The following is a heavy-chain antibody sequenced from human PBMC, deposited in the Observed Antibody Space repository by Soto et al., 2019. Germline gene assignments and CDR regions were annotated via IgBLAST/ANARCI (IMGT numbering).Heavy chain of an antibody. D-gene: IGHD3-10*01. CDR1: GGSISSYY. J-gene: IGHJ4*02. Sequence: SETLSLTCTVSGGSISSYYWSWIRQPPGKGLEWIGYIYYSGSTNYNPSLKSRVTISVDTSKNQFSLKLSSVTAADTAVYYCARHDTQRVRGAFDYWGQGTLVTSPQ. CDR2: IYYSGST. V-gene: IGHV4-59*01. CDR3: ARHDTQRVRGAFDY.